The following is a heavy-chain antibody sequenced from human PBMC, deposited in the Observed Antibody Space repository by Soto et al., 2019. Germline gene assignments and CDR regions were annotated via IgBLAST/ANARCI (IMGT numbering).Heavy chain of an antibody. Sequence: SETLSLTCAVSGGSIRSNNWWSWVRQPPGKGLEWIGEIYHSGVTNYNPSLKSRVNISVDTAKNQFSLQLTSVTAADTALYFCVRDRAFSYAYDVWGQGSLVTVSS. V-gene: IGHV4-4*02. CDR1: GGSIRSNNW. CDR3: VRDRAFSYAYDV. D-gene: IGHD3-16*01. J-gene: IGHJ4*02. CDR2: IYHSGVT.